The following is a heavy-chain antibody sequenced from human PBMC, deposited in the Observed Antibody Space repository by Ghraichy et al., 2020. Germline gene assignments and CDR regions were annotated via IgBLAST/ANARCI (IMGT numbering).Heavy chain of an antibody. D-gene: IGHD3-22*01. J-gene: IGHJ5*02. V-gene: IGHV3-21*01. Sequence: ESLNISCAASGFTFSSYTMNWVRQAPGKGLEWVSSISSSSSTIYYADSVKGRFTISRDNAKNSLYLQMNSLRADDTAVYYCARDLSTMIVGEFDPWGQGTLVTVSS. CDR1: GFTFSSYT. CDR3: ARDLSTMIVGEFDP. CDR2: ISSSSSTI.